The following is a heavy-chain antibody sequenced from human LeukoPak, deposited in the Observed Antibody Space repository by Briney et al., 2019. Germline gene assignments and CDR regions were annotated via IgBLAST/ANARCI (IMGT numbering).Heavy chain of an antibody. Sequence: GASVKVSCKASGYTFTRYYMHWVRQAPGQGLEWMGWINPNSGGTNYAQRFQGRVTMTRDTSISTVYMELSRLRSDDTAVYYCARAGLGYSSSWDYYYYMDVWGKGTTVTVSS. CDR2: INPNSGGT. J-gene: IGHJ6*03. CDR1: GYTFTRYY. D-gene: IGHD6-13*01. V-gene: IGHV1-2*02. CDR3: ARAGLGYSSSWDYYYYMDV.